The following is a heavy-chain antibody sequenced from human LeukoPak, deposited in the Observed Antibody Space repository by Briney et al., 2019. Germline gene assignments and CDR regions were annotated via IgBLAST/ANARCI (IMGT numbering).Heavy chain of an antibody. CDR1: GHTFTDYY. Sequence: ASVKVSCKASGHTFTDYYIHWVRQAPGQGLEWMGWINPNSGSTNYAQNWQGRVSMTRDTSISTAHMELSRLRSDDTAVYYCARDYVDNFDSYGYIALDQWGQGTLVIVSS. V-gene: IGHV1-2*02. CDR3: ARDYVDNFDSYGYIALDQ. D-gene: IGHD3-22*01. CDR2: INPNSGST. J-gene: IGHJ4*02.